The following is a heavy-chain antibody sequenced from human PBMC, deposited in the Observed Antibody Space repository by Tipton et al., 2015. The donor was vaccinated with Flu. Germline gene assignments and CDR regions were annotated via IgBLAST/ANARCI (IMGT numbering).Heavy chain of an antibody. J-gene: IGHJ4*02. Sequence: TLSLTCAVSDYSISSGYYWGWIRQPPGKGLEWIGCISHSGRTYYNPSLKSRVTISVDTAKNQFSQRLSSVTAADTAVYYCARQDTTMVSHFDYWGQGTKVTVSS. CDR1: DYSISSGYY. V-gene: IGHV4-38-2*01. CDR2: ISHSGRT. CDR3: ARQDTTMVSHFDY. D-gene: IGHD5-18*01.